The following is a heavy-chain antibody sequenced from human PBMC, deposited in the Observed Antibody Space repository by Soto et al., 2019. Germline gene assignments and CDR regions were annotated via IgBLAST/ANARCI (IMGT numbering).Heavy chain of an antibody. V-gene: IGHV3-15*01. Sequence: GGSLRLSCAASGFTFSNAWMTWVRQAPGKGLEWVGRIKSKTDGGTTDYAAPVKGRFTFSRDDSKNTLYLQMNSLETEDTAVYYFSTEAQVTVFWFDPWGQGTLVTVSS. CDR2: IKSKTDGGTT. J-gene: IGHJ5*02. CDR3: STEAQVTVFWFDP. CDR1: GFTFSNAW.